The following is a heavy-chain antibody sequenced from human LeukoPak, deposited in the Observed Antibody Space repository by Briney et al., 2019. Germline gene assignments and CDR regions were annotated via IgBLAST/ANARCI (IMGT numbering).Heavy chain of an antibody. V-gene: IGHV3-23*01. Sequence: PGGSLRLSCAASGFTFSSYAMSWVRQAPGKGLEWVSAISGSGGSTYYADSVKGRFTISRDNSKNTLYLQMNSLRAEDTAVYYCAKFISSLVGATPNWFDPWGQGTLVTVSS. CDR1: GFTFSSYA. CDR2: ISGSGGST. D-gene: IGHD1-26*01. CDR3: AKFISSLVGATPNWFDP. J-gene: IGHJ5*02.